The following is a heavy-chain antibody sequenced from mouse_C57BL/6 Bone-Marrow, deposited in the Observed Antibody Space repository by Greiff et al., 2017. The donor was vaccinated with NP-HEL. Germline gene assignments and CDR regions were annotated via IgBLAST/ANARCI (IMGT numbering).Heavy chain of an antibody. CDR2: ISSGGDYI. CDR3: TSLTGAFAY. CDR1: GFTFSSYA. D-gene: IGHD4-1*01. J-gene: IGHJ3*01. V-gene: IGHV5-9-1*02. Sequence: EVHLVESGEGLVKPGGSLKLSCAASGFTFSSYAMSWVRQTPEKRLAWVAYISSGGDYIYYADTVKGRFTISRDNARNTLYLQMSSLKSEDTAMYYCTSLTGAFAYWGQGTLVTVSA.